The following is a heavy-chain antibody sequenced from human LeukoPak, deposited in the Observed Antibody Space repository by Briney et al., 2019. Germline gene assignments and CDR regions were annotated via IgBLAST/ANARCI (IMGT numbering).Heavy chain of an antibody. D-gene: IGHD6-6*01. CDR1: GGSISSYY. Sequence: PSETLSLTCTVSGGSISSYYWSWIRQPPGKGLEWIGYIYYSGSTNYNPSLKSRVTISVDTSKNQFSLKLSSVTAADTAVYYCAREGLYSSSAQYYYYYMDVWGKGTTVTVS. CDR2: IYYSGST. J-gene: IGHJ6*03. V-gene: IGHV4-59*01. CDR3: AREGLYSSSAQYYYYYMDV.